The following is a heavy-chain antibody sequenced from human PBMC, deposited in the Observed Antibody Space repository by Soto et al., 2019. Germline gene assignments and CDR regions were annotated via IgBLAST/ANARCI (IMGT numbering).Heavy chain of an antibody. CDR3: ARDKVANYYYYGMDV. D-gene: IGHD5-12*01. CDR2: IWYDGSNK. J-gene: IGHJ6*02. V-gene: IGHV3-33*01. CDR1: GFTFSSYG. Sequence: PGGSLRLSCAASGFTFSSYGMHWVRQAPGKGLEWVAVIWYDGSNKYYADSVKGRFTISRDNSKNTLYLQMNSLRAEDTAVYYCARDKVANYYYYGMDVWGQGTTVTVSS.